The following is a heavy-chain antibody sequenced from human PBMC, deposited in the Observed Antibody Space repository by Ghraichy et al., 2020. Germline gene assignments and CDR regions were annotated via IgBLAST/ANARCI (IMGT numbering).Heavy chain of an antibody. Sequence: GGSLRLSCAASGFSFSIYWMSWVRQAPGKGLEWVANINQDGSENHYVDSVKGRFTISRDNAKKSLYLQMNSLRAEDTAVYYCANSKYHDFWRAGYYYYLDVWGKGTTVTVSS. J-gene: IGHJ6*03. CDR3: ANSKYHDFWRAGYYYYLDV. V-gene: IGHV3-7*01. D-gene: IGHD3-3*01. CDR1: GFSFSIYW. CDR2: INQDGSEN.